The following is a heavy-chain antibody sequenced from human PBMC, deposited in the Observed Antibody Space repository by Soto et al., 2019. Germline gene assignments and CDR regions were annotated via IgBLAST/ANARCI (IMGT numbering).Heavy chain of an antibody. Sequence: SLRLTCAASGFAFSTYVMHWVRQAPGKGLEWGAVIAYDGTYEYYADFAKGRFTISRDNSKNALYLQMNSLRNEDTAVYYCAKEENAFDVWGQGTMVTVSS. CDR2: IAYDGTYE. J-gene: IGHJ3*01. V-gene: IGHV3-30-3*01. CDR3: AKEENAFDV. CDR1: GFAFSTYV.